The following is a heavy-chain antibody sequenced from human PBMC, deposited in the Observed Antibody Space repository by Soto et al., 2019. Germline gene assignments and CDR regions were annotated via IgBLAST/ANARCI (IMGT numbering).Heavy chain of an antibody. V-gene: IGHV3-33*01. CDR1: GFTFSSYG. CDR3: ARGRIITIFGVVTESFDE. Sequence: GGSLRLSCAASGFTFSSYGMHWVRQAPGKGLEWVAVIWYDGSNKYYADSVKGRFTISRDNSKNTLYLQMNSLRAEDTAVYYCARGRIITIFGVVTESFDEWGRGTLVTVSS. D-gene: IGHD3-3*01. CDR2: IWYDGSNK. J-gene: IGHJ4*02.